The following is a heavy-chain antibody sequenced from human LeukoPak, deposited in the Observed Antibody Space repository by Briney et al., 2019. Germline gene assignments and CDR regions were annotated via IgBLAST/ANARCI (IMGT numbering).Heavy chain of an antibody. CDR2: IYYSGST. CDR3: ARPQYYYDSSGYSN. J-gene: IGHJ4*02. D-gene: IGHD3-22*01. Sequence: TSETLSLTCAVYGGSFSGYYWSWIRQPPGKGLEWIGSIYYSGSTYYNPSLKSRVTISVDTSKNQFSLKLSSVTAADTAVYYCARPQYYYDSSGYSNWGQGTLVTVSS. V-gene: IGHV4-34*01. CDR1: GGSFSGYY.